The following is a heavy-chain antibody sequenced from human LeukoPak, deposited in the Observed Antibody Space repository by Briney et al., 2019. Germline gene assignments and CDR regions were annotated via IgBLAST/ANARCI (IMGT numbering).Heavy chain of an antibody. J-gene: IGHJ4*02. CDR2: ISSSSSYI. D-gene: IGHD3-10*01. V-gene: IGHV3-21*01. CDR3: AKGSYYGSGSYYNPLDY. Sequence: GGSLRLSCAASGFTFSSYSMNWVRQAPGKGLEWVSSISSSSSYIYYADSVKGRFTISRDNAKNSLYLQMNSLRAEDTAVYYCAKGSYYGSGSYYNPLDYWGQGTLVTVSS. CDR1: GFTFSSYS.